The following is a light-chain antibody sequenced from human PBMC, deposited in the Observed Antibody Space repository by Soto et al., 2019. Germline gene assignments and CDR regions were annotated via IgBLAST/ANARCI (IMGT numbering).Light chain of an antibody. V-gene: IGKV3-20*01. CDR3: HQSGNSPYT. J-gene: IGKJ2*01. CDR2: GAS. Sequence: EIVWTQSPGSLSMSPGERATLSCRASQSVSSTYLAWYLHKPGQAPRLLIYGASRRATGIPERFSGSGSGTDFTLTISKLEPEDFAVYYCHQSGNSPYTFGQGTKLEIK. CDR1: QSVSSTY.